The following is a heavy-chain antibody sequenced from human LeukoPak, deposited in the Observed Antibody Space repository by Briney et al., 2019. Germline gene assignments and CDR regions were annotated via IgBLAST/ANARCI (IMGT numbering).Heavy chain of an antibody. J-gene: IGHJ4*02. CDR2: ISSSSSTL. CDR1: GFTFSAYA. D-gene: IGHD3-22*01. V-gene: IGHV3-48*02. Sequence: PGGSLRLSCEASGFTFSAYAMTWVRQAPGKGLEWISYISSSSSTLYYADSVKGRFSISRDNAKDSLYLQINSLRDEDTAVYYCARDRGADYDYDSSAYDYPYYFDYWGQGTLVTVSS. CDR3: ARDRGADYDYDSSAYDYPYYFDY.